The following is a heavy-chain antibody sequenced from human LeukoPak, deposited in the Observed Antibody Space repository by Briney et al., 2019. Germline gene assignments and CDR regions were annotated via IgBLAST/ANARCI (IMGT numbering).Heavy chain of an antibody. CDR2: IYYSGST. V-gene: IGHV4-39*07. Sequence: SETLSLTCTVSGGSISSSSYYWGWIRQPPGNGLEWIGSIYYSGSTYYNPSLKSRVTISVDTSKNQFSLKLSSVTAADTAVYYCARDWAGDTAMGNTNYFDYWGQGTLVTVSS. CDR3: ARDWAGDTAMGNTNYFDY. CDR1: GGSISSSSYY. J-gene: IGHJ4*02. D-gene: IGHD5-18*01.